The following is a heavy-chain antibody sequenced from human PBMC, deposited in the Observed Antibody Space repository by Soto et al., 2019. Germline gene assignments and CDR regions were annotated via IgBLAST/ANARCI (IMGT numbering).Heavy chain of an antibody. CDR2: IYYSGST. J-gene: IGHJ4*02. V-gene: IGHV4-39*07. D-gene: IGHD2-2*01. Sequence: SETLSLTCTVSGGSISSSSYYWGWIRQPPGKGLEWIGSIYYSGSTYYNPSLKSRVTISVDTSKNQFSLKLSSVTAADTAVYYCARGVVPAAFIDYWGQGTLVTVSS. CDR3: ARGVVPAAFIDY. CDR1: GGSISSSSYY.